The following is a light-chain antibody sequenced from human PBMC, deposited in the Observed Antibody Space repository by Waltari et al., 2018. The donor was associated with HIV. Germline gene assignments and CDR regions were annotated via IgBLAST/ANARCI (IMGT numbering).Light chain of an antibody. CDR1: RFDIYGYKF. CDR3: ISYISSSTPV. CDR2: DVS. V-gene: IGLV2-14*01. J-gene: IGLJ3*02. Sequence: QSALTQPASVSGSPGQSITISCTETRFDIYGYKFVSWFQHHPGTAPKVIIYDVSNRPSGVSYRFSGSKFGNTASLTISGLQPEDEAEYFCISYISSSTPVFGGGTKLTVL.